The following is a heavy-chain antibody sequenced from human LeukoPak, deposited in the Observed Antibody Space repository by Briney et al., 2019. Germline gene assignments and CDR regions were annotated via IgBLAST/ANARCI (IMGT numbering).Heavy chain of an antibody. CDR2: IYHSGST. CDR3: ARRAWSDLLFDY. J-gene: IGHJ4*02. CDR1: GYSISSGYY. Sequence: SETLSLTCAVSGYSISSGYYWGWIRQPPGKGLEWIGSIYHSGSTYYNPSLKSRVTISVDTSKNQFSLKLSSVTAADTAVYYCARRAWSDLLFDYRSQGTLVTVSS. D-gene: IGHD1-26*01. V-gene: IGHV4-38-2*01.